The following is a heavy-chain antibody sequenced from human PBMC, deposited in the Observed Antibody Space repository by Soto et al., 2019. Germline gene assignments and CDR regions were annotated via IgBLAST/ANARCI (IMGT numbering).Heavy chain of an antibody. CDR2: ISNDGKNT. J-gene: IGHJ4*02. Sequence: QVQLVESGGGVVQPGRSLRLSCAASGFTFSNYGMHWVRQAPGKGLEWLTVISNDGKNTYYADSVKGRFTISRDKSKNTVYLQMDSLRGEDTAVYYCAKDRSRSWSLAYWGQGTLVTVSS. CDR1: GFTFSNYG. D-gene: IGHD6-13*01. V-gene: IGHV3-30*18. CDR3: AKDRSRSWSLAY.